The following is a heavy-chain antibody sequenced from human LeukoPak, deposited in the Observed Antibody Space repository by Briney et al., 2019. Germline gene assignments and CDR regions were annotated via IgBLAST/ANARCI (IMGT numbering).Heavy chain of an antibody. CDR1: GFTFSSYA. V-gene: IGHV3-30*04. Sequence: GRSLRLSCAASGFTFSSYAMHWVRQAPGKGLEWVAVISYDGSNKYYADSVKGRFTISRGNSKNTLYLQMNSLRAEDTAVYYCARDSSPYCYGSGSHDYWGQGTLVTVSS. J-gene: IGHJ4*02. D-gene: IGHD3-10*01. CDR3: ARDSSPYCYGSGSHDY. CDR2: ISYDGSNK.